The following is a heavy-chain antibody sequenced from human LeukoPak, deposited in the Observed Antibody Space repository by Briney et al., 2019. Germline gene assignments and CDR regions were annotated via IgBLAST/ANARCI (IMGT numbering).Heavy chain of an antibody. CDR3: AKDHRYCSGGSCHGGGYYFDY. Sequence: GGSLRLSCAASGFTFSSYAMSWVRQAPGKGLEWVSAISGRCGSTYYADSVKGRFNISRDNSKNTLYLQMNSLRAEDTAVYYCAKDHRYCSGGSCHGGGYYFDYWGQGTLVTVSS. D-gene: IGHD2-15*01. CDR2: ISGRCGST. CDR1: GFTFSSYA. V-gene: IGHV3-23*01. J-gene: IGHJ4*02.